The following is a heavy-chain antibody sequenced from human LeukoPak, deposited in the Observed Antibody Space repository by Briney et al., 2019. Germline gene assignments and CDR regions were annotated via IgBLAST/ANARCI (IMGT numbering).Heavy chain of an antibody. CDR2: ISYDGSNK. CDR3: ASLPGGNPAYALY. V-gene: IGHV3-30*03. D-gene: IGHD2-2*01. CDR1: GFTFSSYG. Sequence: GGSLRLSCAASGFTFSSYGMHWVRQAPGKGLEWVAVISYDGSNKYYADSVKGRFTISRDNSKNTLYLQMNSLRAEDTAVYYCASLPGGNPAYALYWGQGTLVTVSS. J-gene: IGHJ4*02.